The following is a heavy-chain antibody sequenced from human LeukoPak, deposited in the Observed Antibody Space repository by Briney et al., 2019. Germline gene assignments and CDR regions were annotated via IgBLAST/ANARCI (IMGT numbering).Heavy chain of an antibody. Sequence: GESLRISCKGSGYSFSSYYITWVRQMPGKGLEWMGKIDPSDSYTNYSPSFQGHVTLSVDKSSSTAYLQWSSLKASDTAMYYCARHSSRYYPPASWGQGILVTVSS. CDR3: ARHSSRYYPPAS. CDR2: IDPSDSYT. CDR1: GYSFSSYY. D-gene: IGHD3-22*01. V-gene: IGHV5-10-1*01. J-gene: IGHJ4*02.